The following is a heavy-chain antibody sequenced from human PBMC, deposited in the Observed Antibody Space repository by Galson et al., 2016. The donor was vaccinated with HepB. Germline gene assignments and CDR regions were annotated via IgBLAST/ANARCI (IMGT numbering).Heavy chain of an antibody. J-gene: IGHJ4*02. D-gene: IGHD5-24*01. CDR2: ISSTGSVI. CDR3: AREKYLKRNYHFDF. CDR1: GFIFSGYY. V-gene: IGHV3-11*01. Sequence: SLRLSCAASGFIFSGYYMAWIRQAPGKGLEWVSFISSTGSVIHYADSVKGRFTLSRDNANNSLYLQMNSLRAEDTAMYYCAREKYLKRNYHFDFWGQGTLVTVSS.